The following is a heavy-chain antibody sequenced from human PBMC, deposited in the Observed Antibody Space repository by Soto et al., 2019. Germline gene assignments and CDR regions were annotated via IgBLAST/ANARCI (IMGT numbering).Heavy chain of an antibody. CDR1: GFTFSGYS. V-gene: IGHV3-30-3*01. D-gene: IGHD6-19*01. CDR2: ISSDGTNK. Sequence: GGSLRLSCVASGFTFSGYSMHWVRQAPGKGLEWVALISSDGTNKIYADSVKGRFTISRDNSKSTLYLQLNSLRGDDTALYYCAKDRARLRFSWDSSGYYGAVFWGPGTLVTVSS. J-gene: IGHJ4*02. CDR3: AKDRARLRFSWDSSGYYGAVF.